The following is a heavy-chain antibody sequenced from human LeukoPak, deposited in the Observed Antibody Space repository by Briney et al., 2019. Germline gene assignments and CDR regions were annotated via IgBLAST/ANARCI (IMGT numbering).Heavy chain of an antibody. CDR2: ISSSSSYI. Sequence: GGSLRLSCAASGFTFSSYSMNWVRQAPGKGLEWVSSISSSSSYIYYADSVKGRFTISRDNAKNSLYLQMNSLRAEDTAVYYCARGYDSSGYHYGYWGQGTLVTVSS. J-gene: IGHJ4*02. V-gene: IGHV3-21*01. CDR3: ARGYDSSGYHYGY. CDR1: GFTFSSYS. D-gene: IGHD3-22*01.